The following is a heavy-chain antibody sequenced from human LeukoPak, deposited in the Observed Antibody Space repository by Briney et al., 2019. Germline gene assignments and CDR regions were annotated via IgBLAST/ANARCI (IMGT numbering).Heavy chain of an antibody. Sequence: GGSLRLSCAASGFTFRNYAMNWVRQAPGKGLEWVSAISDSGGSTNYADSVKGRFTISRDNSNNTLYLQMNSLRAEDTAVYYCAKARGSGYAEYYFDYRGQGTLVTVSS. CDR3: AKARGSGYAEYYFDY. CDR1: GFTFRNYA. V-gene: IGHV3-23*01. CDR2: ISDSGGST. D-gene: IGHD5-12*01. J-gene: IGHJ4*02.